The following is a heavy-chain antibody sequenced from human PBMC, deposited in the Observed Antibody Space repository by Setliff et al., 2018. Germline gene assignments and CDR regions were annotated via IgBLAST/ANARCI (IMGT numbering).Heavy chain of an antibody. CDR2: ISSSSSYI. Sequence: PGGSLRLSCAASGFTFSSYSMNWVRQAPGKGLGWVSSISSSSSYIYYADSVKGRFTISRDNAKNTLYLQMNSLRAEDTAVYYCAKGGNYDILTGYLSMDVWGQGTTVTVSS. V-gene: IGHV3-21*04. CDR1: GFTFSSYS. CDR3: AKGGNYDILTGYLSMDV. D-gene: IGHD3-9*01. J-gene: IGHJ6*02.